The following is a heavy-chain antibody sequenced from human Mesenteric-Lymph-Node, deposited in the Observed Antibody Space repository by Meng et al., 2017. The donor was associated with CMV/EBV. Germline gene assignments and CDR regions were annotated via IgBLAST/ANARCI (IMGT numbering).Heavy chain of an antibody. V-gene: IGHV3-66*02. J-gene: IGHJ4*02. Sequence: GESLKISCAASGFTVSSNYMSWVRQAPGKGLEWVSVIYSGGSTYYADSVKGRFTISRDNSKNTLYLQMNSLRAEDTAVYYCVKDRGVAYYEILTGYSFFDYWGQGTLVTVSS. CDR2: IYSGGST. D-gene: IGHD3-9*01. CDR3: VKDRGVAYYEILTGYSFFDY. CDR1: GFTVSSNY.